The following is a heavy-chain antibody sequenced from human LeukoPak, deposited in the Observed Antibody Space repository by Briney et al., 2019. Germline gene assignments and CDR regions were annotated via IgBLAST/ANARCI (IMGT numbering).Heavy chain of an antibody. V-gene: IGHV3-48*01. CDR1: GFTFSSYS. J-gene: IGHJ4*02. CDR3: ARSTPEWELLYYFDY. CDR2: ITASGTAM. D-gene: IGHD1-26*01. Sequence: PGGSLRLSCAASGFTFSSYSMNWVRQAPGKGLEWVSHITASGTAMFYADSVKGRFTISRDNAKNSLYLQMNSLRAEDTAVYYCARSTPEWELLYYFDYWGQGTLVTVSS.